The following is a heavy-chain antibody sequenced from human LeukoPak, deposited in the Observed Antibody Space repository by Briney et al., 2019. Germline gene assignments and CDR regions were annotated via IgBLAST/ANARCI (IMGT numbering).Heavy chain of an antibody. Sequence: ASVEVSCKASGYTFTSYYMHWVRQAPGQGLEWMGIINPSGGSTSYAQKFQGRVTMTRDTSTSTVYMELSSLRSEDTAVYYCAVAPNYYGMDVWGQGTTVTVSS. J-gene: IGHJ6*02. CDR1: GYTFTSYY. V-gene: IGHV1-46*01. D-gene: IGHD5-12*01. CDR2: INPSGGST. CDR3: AVAPNYYGMDV.